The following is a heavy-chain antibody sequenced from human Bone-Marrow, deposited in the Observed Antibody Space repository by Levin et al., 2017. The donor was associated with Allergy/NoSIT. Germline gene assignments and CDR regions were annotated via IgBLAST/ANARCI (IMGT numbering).Heavy chain of an antibody. D-gene: IGHD3-10*02. V-gene: IGHV3-30-3*01. Sequence: LSLTCAASGFTFRSYPMHWVRQAPGKGLEWVALISYDGSNEDYADSVKGRFSISRDNAKNTLFLQMSSLGVEDTAVYYCVREMFPHRSGELRPEYFQYWGQGTLVTVSS. CDR1: GFTFRSYP. CDR3: VREMFPHRSGELRPEYFQY. CDR2: ISYDGSNE. J-gene: IGHJ1*01.